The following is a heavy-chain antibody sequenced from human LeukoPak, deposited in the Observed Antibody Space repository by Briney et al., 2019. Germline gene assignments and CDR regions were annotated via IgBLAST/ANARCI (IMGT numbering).Heavy chain of an antibody. Sequence: GGSLRLSCAASGFTFDDYAMHWVRHAPGKGLEWVSGISWNSGSIGYADSVKGRFTISRDNAKNSLYLQMNSLRAEDTALYYCAKDHNWDLRYYFDYWGQGTLVTVSS. CDR1: GFTFDDYA. CDR3: AKDHNWDLRYYFDY. J-gene: IGHJ4*02. V-gene: IGHV3-9*01. CDR2: ISWNSGSI. D-gene: IGHD1-20*01.